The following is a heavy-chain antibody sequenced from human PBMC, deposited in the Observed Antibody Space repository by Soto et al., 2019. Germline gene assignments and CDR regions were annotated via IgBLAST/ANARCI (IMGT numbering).Heavy chain of an antibody. D-gene: IGHD4-17*01. CDR2: ISAYNGNT. Sequence: ASVKVSCKASGYTFTSYGISWVRQAPGQGLEWMGWISAYNGNTNYAQKLQGRVTMTTDTSTSTAYMELRSLRSDDTAVYYCARYTPTVTTSTYYYYMDVWGKGTTVT. CDR1: GYTFTSYG. V-gene: IGHV1-18*01. J-gene: IGHJ6*03. CDR3: ARYTPTVTTSTYYYYMDV.